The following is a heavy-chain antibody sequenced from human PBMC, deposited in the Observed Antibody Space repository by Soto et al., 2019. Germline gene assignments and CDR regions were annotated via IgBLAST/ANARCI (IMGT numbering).Heavy chain of an antibody. CDR3: ASGTNDYSKTYYFDY. J-gene: IGHJ4*02. V-gene: IGHV4-59*08. Sequence: KPSETLSLTCTVSGGSISSYYWSWIRQPPGKGLEWIGYIYYSGSTNYNPSLKSRVTISVDTSKNQFSLKLSSVTAADTAVYYCASGTNDYSKTYYFDYWGQGTLVTVSS. CDR2: IYYSGST. CDR1: GGSISSYY. D-gene: IGHD4-4*01.